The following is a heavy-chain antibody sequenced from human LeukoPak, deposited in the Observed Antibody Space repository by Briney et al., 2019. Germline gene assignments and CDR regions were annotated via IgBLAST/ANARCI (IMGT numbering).Heavy chain of an antibody. D-gene: IGHD2-21*01. J-gene: IGHJ4*02. V-gene: IGHV3-53*01. Sequence: GGSLRLSCAASGFTFNYVWMNWVRQVPGKGLEWVSVIYKDGKIYYIDSVKGRFTISRDTSKNTLYLQMNSLRVEGTAVYYCASRHCSGGDCYFAGADPFDHWGQGTLVTVSS. CDR3: ASRHCSGGDCYFAGADPFDH. CDR2: IYKDGKI. CDR1: GFTFNYVW.